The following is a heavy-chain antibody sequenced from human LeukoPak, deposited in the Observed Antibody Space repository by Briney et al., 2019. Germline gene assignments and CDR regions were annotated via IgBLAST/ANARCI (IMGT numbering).Heavy chain of an antibody. J-gene: IGHJ4*02. CDR3: ARDAIVGATKLDY. D-gene: IGHD1-26*01. Sequence: SVKVSCKASGGTFSSYAISWVRQAPGQGLEWMGGIIPIFGTANYAQKFQGRVTITADESTSTAYMELSSLRSEDTAVYYCARDAIVGATKLDYWGQGTLVTVSS. V-gene: IGHV1-69*01. CDR1: GGTFSSYA. CDR2: IIPIFGTA.